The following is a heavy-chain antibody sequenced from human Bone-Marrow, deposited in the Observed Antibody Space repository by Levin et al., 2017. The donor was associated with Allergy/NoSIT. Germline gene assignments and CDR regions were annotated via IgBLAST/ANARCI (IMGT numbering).Heavy chain of an antibody. CDR3: ARDYGGNSLSD. J-gene: IGHJ4*02. D-gene: IGHD4-23*01. Sequence: GSGPTLVKPTQTLTLTCSFSGFSLSTIGMGVAWIRQPPGKPLEWLALIYWDDNKHYSPSLNTRLTITKDTSKQQVVLTMTNMDPVDTATYYCARDYGGNSLSDWGQGTLVTVSS. CDR2: IYWDDNK. V-gene: IGHV2-5*02. CDR1: GFSLSTIGMG.